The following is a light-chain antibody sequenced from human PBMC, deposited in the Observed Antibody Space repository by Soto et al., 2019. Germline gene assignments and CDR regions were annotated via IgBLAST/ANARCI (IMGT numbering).Light chain of an antibody. CDR2: EAN. J-gene: IGLJ2*01. CDR3: SSYTSTSSVV. Sequence: QSVLTQPASVSGSPGQSITISCTGTSSDVGTYNLVSWYQQHPGKVPKLIIYEANERPSGVSNRFSGSKSGNTASLTISGLQAEDDADYYCSSYTSTSSVVFGGGTQLTVL. V-gene: IGLV2-14*02. CDR1: SSDVGTYNL.